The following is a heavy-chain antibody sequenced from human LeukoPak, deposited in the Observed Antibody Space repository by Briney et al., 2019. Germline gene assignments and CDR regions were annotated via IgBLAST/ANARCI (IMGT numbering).Heavy chain of an antibody. CDR1: GFTFSTYW. V-gene: IGHV3-74*01. D-gene: IGHD5-18*01. CDR3: ARVVDTHFDY. CDR2: LNSDGTTT. J-gene: IGHJ4*02. Sequence: PGGSLRLSCAASGFTFSTYWMHWVRQTPGKGLVWVSGLNSDGTTTSYADSVKGRFTISRDNAKNTLYLQMNSLRAEDTAVYYCARVVDTHFDYWGQGTLVTVSS.